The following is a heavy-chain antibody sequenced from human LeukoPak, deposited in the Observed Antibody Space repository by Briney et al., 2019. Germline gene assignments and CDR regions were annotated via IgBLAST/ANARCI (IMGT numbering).Heavy chain of an antibody. CDR3: ARDYARYYDILTGFLGGGFDP. D-gene: IGHD3-9*01. V-gene: IGHV4-59*01. CDR1: GGSISSYY. J-gene: IGHJ5*02. Sequence: SETLSLTCTVSGGSISSYYWSWIRQPPGKGLEWIGYIYYSGSTNYNPSLTSRVTISVDTSKNQFSLKLSSVTAADTAVYYCARDYARYYDILTGFLGGGFDPWGQGTLVTVSS. CDR2: IYYSGST.